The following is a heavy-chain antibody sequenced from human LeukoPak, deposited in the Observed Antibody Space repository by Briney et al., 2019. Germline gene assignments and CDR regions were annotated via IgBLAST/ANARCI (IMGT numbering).Heavy chain of an antibody. D-gene: IGHD2-15*01. CDR3: LLSHYYCSGGSCYPDDY. V-gene: IGHV4-39*07. CDR1: GGSISSSSYY. Sequence: SETLSLTCTVSGGSISSSSYYWGWIRQPPGKGLEWIGSIYYSGSTYYNPSLKSRVTISVDTSKNQFSLKLSSVTAADTAVYYCLLSHYYCSGGSCYPDDYWGQGTLVTVSS. J-gene: IGHJ4*02. CDR2: IYYSGST.